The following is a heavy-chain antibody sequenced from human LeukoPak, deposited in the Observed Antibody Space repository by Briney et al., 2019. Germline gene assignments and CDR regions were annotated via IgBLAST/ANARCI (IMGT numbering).Heavy chain of an antibody. Sequence: GRSLRLSCAASGFTFDDYAMHWVRQVPGKGLEWVSGISWHSDSIGYADSVKGRFTISRDNAKNSLYLQMNSLRAEDTALYYCAKADITTVRGPTVSWGQGTLVTVSS. V-gene: IGHV3-9*01. CDR2: ISWHSDSI. D-gene: IGHD3-10*01. CDR3: AKADITTVRGPTVS. CDR1: GFTFDDYA. J-gene: IGHJ4*02.